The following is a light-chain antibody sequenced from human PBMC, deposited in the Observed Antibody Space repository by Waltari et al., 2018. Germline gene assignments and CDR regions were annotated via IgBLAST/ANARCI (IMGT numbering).Light chain of an antibody. CDR3: LQDYNYPWT. CDR1: KLGDKYA. Sequence: PPSVSVSPGQTANISCSAEKLGDKYACWYQQKPGKAPKLLIYAASSLQSGVPSRFSGGGAGTEFTLTISSLQPEDFATYYCLQDYNYPWTFGQGTKVEIK. CDR2: AAS. J-gene: IGKJ1*01. V-gene: IGKV1-6*01.